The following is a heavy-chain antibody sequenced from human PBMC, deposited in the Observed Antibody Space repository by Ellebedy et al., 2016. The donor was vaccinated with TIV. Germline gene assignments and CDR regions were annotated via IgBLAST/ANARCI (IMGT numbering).Heavy chain of an antibody. CDR2: INHSGST. D-gene: IGHD3-3*01. CDR1: GGSFSGYY. Sequence: SETLSLTCAVYGGSFSGYYWSWIRQPPGKGLEWIGEINHSGSTNYNPSLKSRVTISVDTSKNQFSLKLSSVTAADTAVYYCARHGGLRFLEWLPLDYWGQGTLVTVSS. V-gene: IGHV4-34*01. CDR3: ARHGGLRFLEWLPLDY. J-gene: IGHJ4*02.